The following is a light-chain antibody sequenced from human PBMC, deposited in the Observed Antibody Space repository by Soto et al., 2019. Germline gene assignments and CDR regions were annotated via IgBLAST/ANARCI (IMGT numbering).Light chain of an antibody. J-gene: IGKJ4*01. Sequence: EIVVTQSPATLSLSPGERATLSCRASQSISNYLAWYQQKPGQAPRLLIYDASTRATGIPARFSGSGSGTDFTLTINSLQSEDFAIYYCQPYNNWPLTFGGGTKVDIK. CDR2: DAS. CDR1: QSISNY. CDR3: QPYNNWPLT. V-gene: IGKV3D-15*01.